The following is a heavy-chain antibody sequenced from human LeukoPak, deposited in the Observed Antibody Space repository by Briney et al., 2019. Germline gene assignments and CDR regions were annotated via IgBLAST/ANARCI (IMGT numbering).Heavy chain of an antibody. J-gene: IGHJ5*02. V-gene: IGHV4-59*12. CDR2: IYYSGST. CDR1: GGSISSYY. D-gene: IGHD2/OR15-2a*01. Sequence: KSSETLSLTCTVSGGSISSYYWSWIRQPPGKGLEWIGYIYYSGSTNYNPSLKSRVTMSVDTSKNQFSLKLSSVTAADTAVYYCARVESLPDTSGWFDPWGQGTLVTVSS. CDR3: ARVESLPDTSGWFDP.